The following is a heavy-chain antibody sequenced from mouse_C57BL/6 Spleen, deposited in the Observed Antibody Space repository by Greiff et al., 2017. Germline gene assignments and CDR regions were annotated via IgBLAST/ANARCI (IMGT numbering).Heavy chain of an antibody. D-gene: IGHD1-1*01. CDR1: GYTFTSYW. V-gene: IGHV1-64*01. CDR2: IHPKSGST. Sequence: QVQLQQPGAELVKPGASVKLSCKASGYTFTSYWMHWVKQRPGQGLEWIGMIHPKSGSTNYNEKFKSKATLTVDKSSSTAYMQLSSLTSEDSAVYYCARKEDYYGSSYNYAMDYWGQGTSVTVSA. J-gene: IGHJ4*01. CDR3: ARKEDYYGSSYNYAMDY.